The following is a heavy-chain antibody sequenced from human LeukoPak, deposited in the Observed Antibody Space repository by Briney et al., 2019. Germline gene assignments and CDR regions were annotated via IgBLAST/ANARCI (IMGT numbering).Heavy chain of an antibody. J-gene: IGHJ2*01. CDR1: GFTVSSNY. CDR3: ARDRSYDSSGYYYPSAGYFDL. CDR2: IYSGGST. D-gene: IGHD3-22*01. Sequence: GGSLRLSCAASGFTVSSNYMSWVRQAPGKGLEWVSVIYSGGSTYYADSVKGRFTISGDNSKNTLYLQMNSLRAEDTAVYYCARDRSYDSSGYYYPSAGYFDLWGRGTLVTVSS. V-gene: IGHV3-53*01.